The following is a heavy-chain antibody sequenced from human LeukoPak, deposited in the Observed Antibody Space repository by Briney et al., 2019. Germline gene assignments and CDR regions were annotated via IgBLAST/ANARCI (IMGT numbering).Heavy chain of an antibody. Sequence: GESLKISCKGSGYSLTSYWIAWVRQMPRKGLEWMGIIYPGDSDTRYSPSFQGQVTISADKSISTAYLQWSSLKASDTAMYYCARFPLAYGSGSYIDYWGQGILVTVSS. CDR1: GYSLTSYW. CDR2: IYPGDSDT. J-gene: IGHJ4*02. CDR3: ARFPLAYGSGSYIDY. V-gene: IGHV5-51*01. D-gene: IGHD3-10*01.